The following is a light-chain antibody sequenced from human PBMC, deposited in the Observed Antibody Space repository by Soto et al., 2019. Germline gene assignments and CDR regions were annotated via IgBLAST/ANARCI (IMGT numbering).Light chain of an antibody. Sequence: EIVLTQSPATLSLSPGERATLSCRASQSVSSYLAWYQQKPGQAPRLLIYDASNRATGIPARFSGSGSGTDFTLTISSREPEDFAGYYWQQRSNWPLTFGGGTKVEIK. CDR2: DAS. CDR1: QSVSSY. V-gene: IGKV3-11*01. J-gene: IGKJ4*01. CDR3: QQRSNWPLT.